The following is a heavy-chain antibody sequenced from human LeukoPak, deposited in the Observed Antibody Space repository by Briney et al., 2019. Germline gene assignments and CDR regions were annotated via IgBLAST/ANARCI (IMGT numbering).Heavy chain of an antibody. V-gene: IGHV4-34*01. CDR2: INHSGST. CDR3: ARGLEQQLVRRSRGLRYFDL. CDR1: GGSFSGYY. D-gene: IGHD6-13*01. Sequence: SETLSLTCAVYGGSFSGYYWSWIRQPPGKGLEWIGEINHSGSTNYNPSLKSRVTISVDTSKNQFSLKLSSVTAADTAVYYCARGLEQQLVRRSRGLRYFDLWGRGTLVTVSS. J-gene: IGHJ2*01.